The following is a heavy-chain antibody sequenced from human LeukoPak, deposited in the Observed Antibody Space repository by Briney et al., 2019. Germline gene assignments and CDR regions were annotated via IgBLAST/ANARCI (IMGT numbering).Heavy chain of an antibody. CDR2: ITSGSSYI. CDR3: AKGRWGLTINNFDI. Sequence: GGSLRLSCAASGFTFSSYNMNWVRQAPGQGLEWVSSITSGSSYIYYADSVKGRFTISRDNAKSSLYLQMNSLRAEDTAVYYCAKGRWGLTINNFDIWGQGRMVTVSS. V-gene: IGHV3-21*01. D-gene: IGHD3-9*01. J-gene: IGHJ3*02. CDR1: GFTFSSYN.